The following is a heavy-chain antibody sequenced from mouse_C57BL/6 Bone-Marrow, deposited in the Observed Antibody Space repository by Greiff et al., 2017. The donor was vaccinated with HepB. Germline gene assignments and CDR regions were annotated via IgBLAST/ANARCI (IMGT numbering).Heavy chain of an antibody. CDR2: IDPSDSYT. CDR1: GYTFTSYW. Sequence: QVQLQQPGAELVMPGASVKLSCKASGYTFTSYWMHWVKQRPGQGLEWIGEIDPSDSYTNYNQKFKGKSTLTVDKSSSTAYMQLSSLTSEDSAVYYCASEVTTVVADWYFDFWGTGTTVTVSS. D-gene: IGHD1-1*01. V-gene: IGHV1-69*01. J-gene: IGHJ1*03. CDR3: ASEVTTVVADWYFDF.